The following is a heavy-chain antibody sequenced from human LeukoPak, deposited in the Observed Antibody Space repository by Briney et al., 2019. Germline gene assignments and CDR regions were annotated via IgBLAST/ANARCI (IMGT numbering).Heavy chain of an antibody. Sequence: PSQTLSLTCTVSGGSISSGSYYWSWIRQPTGKGLEWIERIYTSGSTNYNPSLKSRVTISVDTSKNQFSLKLSSVTAADTAVYYCARAALDYDFWSGSLYYFDYWGQGTLVTVSS. V-gene: IGHV4-61*02. CDR2: IYTSGST. CDR1: GGSISSGSYY. J-gene: IGHJ4*02. CDR3: ARAALDYDFWSGSLYYFDY. D-gene: IGHD3-3*01.